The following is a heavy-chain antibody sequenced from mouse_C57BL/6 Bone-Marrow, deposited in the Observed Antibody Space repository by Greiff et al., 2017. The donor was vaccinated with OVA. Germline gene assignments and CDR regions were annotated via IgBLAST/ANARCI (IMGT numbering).Heavy chain of an antibody. CDR1: GYTFTSFT. CDR3: ARRGTVVAHWYFDV. V-gene: IGHV1-4*01. CDR2: INPSSGYT. D-gene: IGHD1-1*01. Sequence: VQVVESGAELARPGASVKMSCKASGYTFTSFTMHWVKQRPGQGLEWIGYINPSSGYTKYNQKFKDKATLTADKSSSTAYMQLSSLTSEDSAVYYGARRGTVVAHWYFDVWGTGTTVTVSS. J-gene: IGHJ1*03.